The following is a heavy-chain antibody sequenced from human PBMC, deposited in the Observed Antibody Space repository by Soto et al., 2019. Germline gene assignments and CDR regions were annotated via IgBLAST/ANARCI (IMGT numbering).Heavy chain of an antibody. D-gene: IGHD2-2*01. Sequence: SVKVSCKASGGTFSSYAVSWVRQAPGQGLEWMGGIIPIFGTANYAQKFQGRVTITADESTSTAYMELSSLRSEDTAVYYCARGKPRDDCSSTSCGYYYYYYGMDVWGQGTTVTVSS. CDR3: ARGKPRDDCSSTSCGYYYYYYGMDV. J-gene: IGHJ6*02. V-gene: IGHV1-69*13. CDR2: IIPIFGTA. CDR1: GGTFSSYA.